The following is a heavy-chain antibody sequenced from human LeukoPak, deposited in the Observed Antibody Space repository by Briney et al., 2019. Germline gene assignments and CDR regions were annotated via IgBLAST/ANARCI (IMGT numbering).Heavy chain of an antibody. Sequence: GGSLRLSCAASGFTFSSYWMHWVRQAPGRGLEWVSVISESGDVTHYADAMKGRFTISRDNAKNTLNLQMNSLRAEDTAIYYCARDSSHYLGSSDYWGQGTLVTVSS. CDR1: GFTFSSYW. D-gene: IGHD6-6*01. CDR2: ISESGDVT. CDR3: ARDSSHYLGSSDY. V-gene: IGHV3-23*01. J-gene: IGHJ4*02.